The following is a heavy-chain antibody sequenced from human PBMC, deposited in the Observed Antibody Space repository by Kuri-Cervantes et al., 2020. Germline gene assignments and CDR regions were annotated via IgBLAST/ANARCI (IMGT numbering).Heavy chain of an antibody. V-gene: IGHV1-8*02. Sequence: ASVKVSCKASGFTFTTYDINWLRQATGQGLEWMGWMNPDSGNTGYAQKFQGRATMTRDTSISTAYMEMSSLRSEDTAVYYCARDSHVSYYDILTGYYPFDYWGQGTLVTVSS. D-gene: IGHD3-9*01. J-gene: IGHJ4*02. CDR3: ARDSHVSYYDILTGYYPFDY. CDR2: MNPDSGNT. CDR1: GFTFTTYD.